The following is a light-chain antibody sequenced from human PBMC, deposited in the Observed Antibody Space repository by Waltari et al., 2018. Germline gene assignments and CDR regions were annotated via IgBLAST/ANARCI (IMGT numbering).Light chain of an antibody. CDR3: QQRSNWPIT. CDR1: QGVSSY. Sequence: EIVLTQSPATLSLSPGERATLSCRASQGVSSYLAWYQQSPGQAPRLLIYDASNRATGIPGRFSGSGSGTDFTLTISSLEPEDFAVYYCQQRSNWPITFGQGTRLEIK. V-gene: IGKV3-11*01. J-gene: IGKJ5*01. CDR2: DAS.